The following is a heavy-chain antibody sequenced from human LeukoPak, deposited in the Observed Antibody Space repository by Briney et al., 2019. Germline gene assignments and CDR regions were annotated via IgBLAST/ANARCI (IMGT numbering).Heavy chain of an antibody. CDR1: GFTFSIYS. D-gene: IGHD2-15*01. V-gene: IGHV3-48*02. CDR2: ITSSSSTI. J-gene: IGHJ4*02. CDR3: ARFGYCSGGSCYRQFDY. Sequence: GGSLRLSCAASGFTFSIYSMNWVRQAPGKGLEWVSYITSSSSTIYYADSVKGRFTISRDNAKNSLYLRMNSLRDEDTAVYYCARFGYCSGGSCYRQFDYWGQGTLVTVSS.